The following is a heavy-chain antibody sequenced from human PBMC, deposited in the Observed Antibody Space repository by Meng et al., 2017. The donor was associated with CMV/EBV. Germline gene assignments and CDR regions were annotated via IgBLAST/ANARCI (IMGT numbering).Heavy chain of an antibody. Sequence: QVALQGSGPGLVKPSQPLSLTCTFSGGSISRGDYYWSWIRQPPGKGLEWIGYIYYSGSTYYNPSLKSRVTISVDTSKNQFSLKLSSVTAADTAVYYCARVTSRVAGAFDYWGQGTLVTVSS. V-gene: IGHV4-30-4*08. D-gene: IGHD1-14*01. CDR1: GGSISRGDYY. CDR3: ARVTSRVAGAFDY. CDR2: IYYSGST. J-gene: IGHJ4*02.